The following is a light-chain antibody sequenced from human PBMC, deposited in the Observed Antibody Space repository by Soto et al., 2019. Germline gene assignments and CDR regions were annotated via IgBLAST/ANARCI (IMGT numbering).Light chain of an antibody. Sequence: DIQMTQSPSSLSASVGDRVTVTCRASQGITNFLAWYQQKPGTAPKLLIYAASTLHSGVPSRFSGSGYGTEFTLNISSLQPEDAATYYCQKYSSAPFTFGPGIKVEMK. V-gene: IGKV1-27*01. CDR3: QKYSSAPFT. CDR2: AAS. J-gene: IGKJ3*01. CDR1: QGITNF.